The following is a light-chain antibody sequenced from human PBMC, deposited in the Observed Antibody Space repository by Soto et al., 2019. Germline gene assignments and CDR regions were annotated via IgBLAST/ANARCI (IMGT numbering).Light chain of an antibody. V-gene: IGKV1-9*01. J-gene: IGKJ4*01. CDR2: SAS. CDR3: QQLSRYPLT. Sequence: DIQLTQSPSVLSASVGDTVTITCRVSQALSNYLAWYQQKPGKAPDLLIYSASTLQSGVPSSFSGSGSETEFSLTIRALQPEDFATYYCQQLSRYPLTFCGGTKVDIK. CDR1: QALSNY.